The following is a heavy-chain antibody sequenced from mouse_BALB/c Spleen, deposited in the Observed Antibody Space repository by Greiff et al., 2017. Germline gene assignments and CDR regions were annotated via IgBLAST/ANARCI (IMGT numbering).Heavy chain of an antibody. D-gene: IGHD1-1*01. CDR2: ISDGGSYT. CDR1: GFTFSDYY. J-gene: IGHJ2*01. V-gene: IGHV5-4*02. Sequence: DVKLVESGGGLVKPGGSLKLSCAASGFTFSDYYMYWVRQTPEKRLEWVATISDGGSYTYYPDSVKGRFTISRDNAKNNLYLQMSSLKSEDTAMYYCARGLRYYFDYWGQGTTLTVSS. CDR3: ARGLRYYFDY.